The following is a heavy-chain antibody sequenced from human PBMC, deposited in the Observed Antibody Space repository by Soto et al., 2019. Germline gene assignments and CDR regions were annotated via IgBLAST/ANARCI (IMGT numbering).Heavy chain of an antibody. CDR2: IIPIFGTA. CDR1: GGTFSSYA. CDR3: ASGKYCSSTSCYTAPYYYGMDV. J-gene: IGHJ6*02. V-gene: IGHV1-69*06. Sequence: SVKVSCKSSGGTFSSYAISWVRQAPGQGLEWMGGIIPIFGTANYAQKFQGRVTITADKSTSTAYMELSSLRSEDTAVYYCASGKYCSSTSCYTAPYYYGMDVWGQGTTVTVSS. D-gene: IGHD2-2*02.